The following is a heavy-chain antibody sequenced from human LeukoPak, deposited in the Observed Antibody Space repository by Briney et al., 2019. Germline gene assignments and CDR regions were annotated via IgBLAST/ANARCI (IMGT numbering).Heavy chain of an antibody. Sequence: PGGSLRLSCAASGFTLRTYWMSWVRQAPGKGLEWVAKIKQDGSEKYYVDSVKGRFTISRDNAKNSLYPQMNSLRAEDTGVYYCARNSDSYGYGLDPWGQGTLVTVSS. J-gene: IGHJ5*02. D-gene: IGHD5-18*01. CDR2: IKQDGSEK. V-gene: IGHV3-7*01. CDR3: ARNSDSYGYGLDP. CDR1: GFTLRTYW.